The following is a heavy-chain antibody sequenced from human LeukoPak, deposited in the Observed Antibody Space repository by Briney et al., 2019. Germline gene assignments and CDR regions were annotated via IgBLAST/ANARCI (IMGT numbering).Heavy chain of an antibody. CDR2: IYHSGST. V-gene: IGHV4-38-2*02. J-gene: IGHJ3*02. CDR3: ARGRRDSSGFILSGAFDI. Sequence: SETLSLTCTVSGYSISSGYYWGWIRQPPGKGLEWIGSIYHSGSTYYNPSLKSRVTISVDTSRNQFSLKLSSVTAADTAVYYCARGRRDSSGFILSGAFDIWGQGTMVTVSS. D-gene: IGHD3-22*01. CDR1: GYSISSGYY.